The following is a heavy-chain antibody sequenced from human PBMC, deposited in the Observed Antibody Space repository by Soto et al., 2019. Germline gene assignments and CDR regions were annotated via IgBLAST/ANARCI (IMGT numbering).Heavy chain of an antibody. CDR1: GGSISSYY. CDR2: IYYSGST. Sequence: SETLSLTCTVSGGSISSYYWSWIRQPPGKGLEWIGYIYYSGSTNYNPSLKSRVTISVDTSKNQFSLKLSSVTAADTAVYYCARHTQAAIAARPIDYWGQGTLVTVSS. J-gene: IGHJ4*02. V-gene: IGHV4-59*08. D-gene: IGHD6-6*01. CDR3: ARHTQAAIAARPIDY.